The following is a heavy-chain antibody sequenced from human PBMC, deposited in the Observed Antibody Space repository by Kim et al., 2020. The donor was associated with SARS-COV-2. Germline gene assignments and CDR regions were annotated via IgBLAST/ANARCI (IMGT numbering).Heavy chain of an antibody. CDR3: ARVAAEDY. CDR2: INHSGST. J-gene: IGHJ4*02. V-gene: IGHV4-34*01. CDR1: GGSFSGYY. Sequence: SETLSLTCAVYGGSFSGYYWSWIRQPPGKGLEWIGEINHSGSTNYNPSLKSRVTISVDTSKNQFSLKLSSVTAADTAVYYCARVAAEDYWGQGTLVTVSS.